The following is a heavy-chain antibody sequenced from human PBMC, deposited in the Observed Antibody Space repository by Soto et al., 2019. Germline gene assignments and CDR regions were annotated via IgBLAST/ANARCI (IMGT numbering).Heavy chain of an antibody. CDR2: ISGSGST. CDR3: AKVPLQLDYFDY. J-gene: IGHJ4*02. CDR1: GFTFSNYA. D-gene: IGHD1-1*01. V-gene: IGHV3-23*01. Sequence: EVQLLESGGGLVQPGGSLRLSCAASGFTFSNYAMNWVRQAPGKGLEWVSAISGSGSTNYADSVKGRFTISRDNSKNTLYLQMNSLRAEDTAVYYCAKVPLQLDYFDYWGPGTLVTVSS.